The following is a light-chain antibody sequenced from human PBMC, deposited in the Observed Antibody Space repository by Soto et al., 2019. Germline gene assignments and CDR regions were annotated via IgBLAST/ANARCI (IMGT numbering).Light chain of an antibody. V-gene: IGLV1-40*01. CDR1: SSNIGAGYD. CDR3: QSFDTRLSGYV. Sequence: QSVLTQPPSVSGAPGQRVTISCTGSSSNIGAGYDVHWYQQLPGTAPKLLIYGNTNRPSRVPDRFSGSKSGTSASLAITGLRPGDEAAYSCQSFDTRLSGYVFATGTKLTVL. J-gene: IGLJ1*01. CDR2: GNT.